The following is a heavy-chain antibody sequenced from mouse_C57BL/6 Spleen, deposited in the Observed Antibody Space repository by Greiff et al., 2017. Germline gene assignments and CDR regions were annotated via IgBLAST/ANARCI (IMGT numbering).Heavy chain of an antibody. D-gene: IGHD1-1*01. J-gene: IGHJ3*01. V-gene: IGHV5-17*01. CDR2: ISSGSSTI. Sequence: EVNLVESGGGLVKPGGSLKLSCAASGFTFSDYGMHWVRQAPEKGLEWVAYISSGSSTIYYADTVKGRFTISRDNAKNTLFLQMTSLRSEDTAMYYCASGGYYYGSPFAYWGQGTLVTVSA. CDR3: ASGGYYYGSPFAY. CDR1: GFTFSDYG.